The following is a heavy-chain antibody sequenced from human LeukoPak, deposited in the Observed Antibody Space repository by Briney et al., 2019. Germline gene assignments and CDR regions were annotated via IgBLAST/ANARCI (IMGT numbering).Heavy chain of an antibody. CDR3: AKDRGYSSRWPYYYGMDV. CDR1: GFTFSSYA. V-gene: IGHV3-23*01. J-gene: IGHJ6*02. Sequence: PGGSLRLSCAASGFTFSSYAMIWVRQAPGKGLEWVSSFSGSGGSTYYADTVKGQFTISRDNSKNTLYLQMNSLRAEDTAVYYCAKDRGYSSRWPYYYGMDVWGQGTTVTVSS. D-gene: IGHD6-13*01. CDR2: FSGSGGST.